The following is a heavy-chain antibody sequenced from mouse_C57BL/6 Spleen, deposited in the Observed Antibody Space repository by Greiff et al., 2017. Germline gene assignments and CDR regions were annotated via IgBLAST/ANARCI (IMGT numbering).Heavy chain of an antibody. CDR1: GFTFSSYA. Sequence: EVKVEESGGGLVKPGGSLKLSCAASGFTFSSYAMSWVRQTPEKRLEWVATISDGGSYTYYPDNVKGRFTISRDNAKNNLYLQMSHLKSEDTAMYYCARELRYYFDYWGQGTTLTVSS. CDR2: ISDGGSYT. J-gene: IGHJ2*01. D-gene: IGHD2-12*01. CDR3: ARELRYYFDY. V-gene: IGHV5-4*01.